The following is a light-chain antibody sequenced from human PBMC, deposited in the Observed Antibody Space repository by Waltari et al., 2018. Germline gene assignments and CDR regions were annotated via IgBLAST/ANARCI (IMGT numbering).Light chain of an antibody. V-gene: IGKV1-39*01. CDR3: QQSYSTPPYT. CDR1: QSINSY. Sequence: DIQMTQSPSSLSAYVGDRDTITCRASQSINSYLNWYQQKPGKAPKHLNYAASSLQSGVPSWFSGIGSGTYFTLTISSLQPEDFATYYCQQSYSTPPYTFGQGTKLEIK. CDR2: AAS. J-gene: IGKJ2*01.